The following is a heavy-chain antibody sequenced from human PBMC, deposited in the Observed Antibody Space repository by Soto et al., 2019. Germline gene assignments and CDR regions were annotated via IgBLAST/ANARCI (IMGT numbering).Heavy chain of an antibody. D-gene: IGHD6-19*01. CDR2: ISGSGGST. Sequence: GGSLRLSCAASGFTFCSCAMSLVRQAPGPVLEWVSAISGSGGSTYYADSVKGRFTISRDNSKNTLYLQMNSLRAEDTAVYYCAKVPIAVAGKYRGYYFDYWGQGTLVTVSS. J-gene: IGHJ4*02. V-gene: IGHV3-23*01. CDR1: GFTFCSCA. CDR3: AKVPIAVAGKYRGYYFDY.